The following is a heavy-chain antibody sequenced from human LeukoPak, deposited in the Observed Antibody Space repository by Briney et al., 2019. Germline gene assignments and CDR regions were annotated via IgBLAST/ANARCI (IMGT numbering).Heavy chain of an antibody. D-gene: IGHD3-10*01. CDR1: GYTFTSYD. CDR3: ATDLKEGYRVRGPGLAFDI. J-gene: IGHJ3*02. Sequence: GASVKVSCKASGYTFTSYDINWVRQATGEGLEWRGWMNPNSGNTGYAQKFQGRVTMTRNTSISTAYMELSSLRSEDTAVYYCATDLKEGYRVRGPGLAFDIWGQGTMVTVSS. V-gene: IGHV1-8*01. CDR2: MNPNSGNT.